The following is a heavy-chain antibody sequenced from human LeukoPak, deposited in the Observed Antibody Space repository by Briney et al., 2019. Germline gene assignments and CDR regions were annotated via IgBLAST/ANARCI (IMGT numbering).Heavy chain of an antibody. V-gene: IGHV3-48*03. Sequence: GGSLRLSCAASGFTFSSYEMNWVRQAPGKGLEWVSYISSSGSTIYYADSVKGRFTISRDNAKNSLYLQMNSLRAEDTAVYYCARRLAYCGGDCYSFIDYWGQGTLVTVYS. CDR2: ISSSGSTI. CDR1: GFTFSSYE. J-gene: IGHJ4*02. CDR3: ARRLAYCGGDCYSFIDY. D-gene: IGHD2-21*02.